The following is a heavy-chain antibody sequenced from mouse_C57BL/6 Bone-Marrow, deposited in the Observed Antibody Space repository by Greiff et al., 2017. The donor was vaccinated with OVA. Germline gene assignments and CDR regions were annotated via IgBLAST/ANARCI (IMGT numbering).Heavy chain of an antibody. V-gene: IGHV3-6*01. CDR3: AWFAY. CDR1: GYSITSGYY. Sequence: DVHLVESGPGLVKPSQSLSLTCSVTGYSITSGYYWNWIRQFPGNKLEWMGYISYDGSNNYNPSLKNRISITRDTSKNQFFLKLNSVTTEDTATYYCAWFAYWGQGTLVTVSA. J-gene: IGHJ3*01. CDR2: ISYDGSN.